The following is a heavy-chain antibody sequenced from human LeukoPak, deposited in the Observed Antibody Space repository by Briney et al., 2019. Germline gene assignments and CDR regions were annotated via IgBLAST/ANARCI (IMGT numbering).Heavy chain of an antibody. CDR3: ARMYSRAFDI. J-gene: IGHJ3*02. V-gene: IGHV3-74*01. Sequence: DPVEGRFTISRDNAKNTLYLQMNSLRAEDTAVYYCARMYSRAFDIWGQGTMVTVSS. D-gene: IGHD2-21*01.